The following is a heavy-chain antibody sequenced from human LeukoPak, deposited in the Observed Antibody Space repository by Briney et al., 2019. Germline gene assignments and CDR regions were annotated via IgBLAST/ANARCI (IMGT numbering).Heavy chain of an antibody. Sequence: ASVKVSCKASGYTFTSYGISWVRQAPGQGLEWMGWISAYNGNTNYAQKLQGRVTMTTDTSTSTAYMELRSLRSDDTAVDYCARDTVTTPVNWFDPWGQGTLVTVSS. CDR3: ARDTVTTPVNWFDP. V-gene: IGHV1-18*01. CDR2: ISAYNGNT. J-gene: IGHJ5*02. CDR1: GYTFTSYG. D-gene: IGHD4-17*01.